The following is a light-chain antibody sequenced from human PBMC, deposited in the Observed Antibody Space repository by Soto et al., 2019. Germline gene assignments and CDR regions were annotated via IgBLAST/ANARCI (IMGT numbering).Light chain of an antibody. CDR2: SAS. Sequence: DLQMTQSPSSLSASVGDRVTITCRASQSIRTYLSWYQQKPGKAPNLLIYSASSLQSGVPSRFSGSRSGTDFTLTISSLQPEDFAAYYCQQNYGTPLTFGGGTKVEIK. CDR1: QSIRTY. CDR3: QQNYGTPLT. J-gene: IGKJ4*01. V-gene: IGKV1-39*01.